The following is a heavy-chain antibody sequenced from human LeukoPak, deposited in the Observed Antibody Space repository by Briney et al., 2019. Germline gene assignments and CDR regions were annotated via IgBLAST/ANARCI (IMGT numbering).Heavy chain of an antibody. CDR3: AKQSFSGYFFDY. CDR2: ISSSSSYI. D-gene: IGHD5-12*01. Sequence: GGSLRPSCAASGFTFSSYSMNWVRQAPGKGLEWASSISSSSSYIYYADSVKGRFTISRDNAKNSLYLQMNSLRAEDTAVYYCAKQSFSGYFFDYWGQGTLVTVSS. CDR1: GFTFSSYS. J-gene: IGHJ4*02. V-gene: IGHV3-21*01.